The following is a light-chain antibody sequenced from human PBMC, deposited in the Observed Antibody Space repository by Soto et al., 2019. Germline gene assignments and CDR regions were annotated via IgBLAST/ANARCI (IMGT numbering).Light chain of an antibody. V-gene: IGKV3-11*01. J-gene: IGKJ5*01. Sequence: EIVLTQSPATLSLSIGERATISCRASQSINKDLAWYQQKPGQAPKLLIYAASNRATGIPARFSGSGSETDFTLTISSLEPEDFALYFCQQRRSWPITFGQGTRLEIK. CDR1: QSINKD. CDR3: QQRRSWPIT. CDR2: AAS.